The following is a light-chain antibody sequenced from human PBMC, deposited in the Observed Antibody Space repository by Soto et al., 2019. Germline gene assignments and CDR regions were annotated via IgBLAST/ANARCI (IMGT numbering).Light chain of an antibody. Sequence: DIVMTQSPDSLAVSLGERATINCKSSLSVLYSSNNKNYLAWYQQKPGQPPKLLIYWASTRESGVPDRFSGSGSGTDFTLTISSLQAEDVAVYYCQQYYSIPLTFGGGTKVDIK. J-gene: IGKJ4*01. CDR1: LSVLYSSNNKNY. CDR2: WAS. V-gene: IGKV4-1*01. CDR3: QQYYSIPLT.